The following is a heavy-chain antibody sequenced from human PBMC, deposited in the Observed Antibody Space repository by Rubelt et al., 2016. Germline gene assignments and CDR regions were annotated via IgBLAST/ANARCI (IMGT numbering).Heavy chain of an antibody. V-gene: IGHV3-9*01. CDR2: ISWNSGSI. CDR1: YA. J-gene: IGHJ4*02. Sequence: YAMNWVRQAPGKGLEWVSGISWNSGSIVYADSVKGRFTVSRDNAKNTLYLQMNSLRAEDTALYYCAAHSYDSSGYFFDYWGQGTLVTVSS. D-gene: IGHD3-22*01. CDR3: AAHSYDSSGYFFDY.